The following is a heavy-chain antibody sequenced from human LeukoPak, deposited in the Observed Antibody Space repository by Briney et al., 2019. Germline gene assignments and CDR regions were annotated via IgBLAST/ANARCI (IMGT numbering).Heavy chain of an antibody. Sequence: SETLSLTCTVSGGSISSSSYYWGWIRQPPGKGLEWIGSIYYSGSTYYNPSLKSRVTISVDTSKNQFSLKLSSVTAADTAVYYCARSGLLSHLLRGGANWFDPWGQGTLVTVSS. CDR3: ARSGLLSHLLRGGANWFDP. D-gene: IGHD3-3*01. CDR2: IYYSGST. CDR1: GGSISSSSYY. J-gene: IGHJ5*02. V-gene: IGHV4-39*01.